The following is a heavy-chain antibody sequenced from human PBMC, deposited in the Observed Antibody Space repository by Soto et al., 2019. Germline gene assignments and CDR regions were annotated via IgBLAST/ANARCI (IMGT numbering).Heavy chain of an antibody. Sequence: GGSLRLSCAASGFPFSSYGMHWVRQAPGKGLEWVAVIWYDGSNKYYADSVKGRFTISRDNSKNTLYLQMNSLRAEDTAVYYCAKTEGYYDSSGFDYWGQGTLVTVSS. CDR2: IWYDGSNK. V-gene: IGHV3-33*06. J-gene: IGHJ4*02. CDR3: AKTEGYYDSSGFDY. D-gene: IGHD3-22*01. CDR1: GFPFSSYG.